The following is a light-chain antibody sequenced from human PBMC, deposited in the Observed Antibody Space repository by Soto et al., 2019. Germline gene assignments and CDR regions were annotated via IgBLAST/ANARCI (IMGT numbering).Light chain of an antibody. CDR2: EGN. CDR3: CSYVGSKTSWL. CDR1: SSNVGSYEF. Sequence: QSALTQPASVSGSPGQSITISCTGSSSNVGSYEFVSWYQQHPCKAPKLMIYEGNKRPSGVSNRFSGSESANTASLTISGLQAEDEADYYCCSYVGSKTSWLFGGGTQLTVL. J-gene: IGLJ3*02. V-gene: IGLV2-23*01.